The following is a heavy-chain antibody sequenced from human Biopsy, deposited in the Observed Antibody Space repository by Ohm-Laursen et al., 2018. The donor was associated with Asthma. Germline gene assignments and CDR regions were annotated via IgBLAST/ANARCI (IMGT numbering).Heavy chain of an antibody. V-gene: IGHV4-30-4*01. J-gene: IGHJ4*02. CDR1: GGSISSVAYY. Sequence: SETLSLTCTVFGGSISSVAYYWSWVRQPPGKGLERIGNIYYIGGTYYNPSLKSRVAISLDTSKNQFTLKLSSVTAADTAVYFCARRGGVRRYFDYWGQGTLVTVSS. CDR2: IYYIGGT. CDR3: ARRGGVRRYFDY. D-gene: IGHD3-16*01.